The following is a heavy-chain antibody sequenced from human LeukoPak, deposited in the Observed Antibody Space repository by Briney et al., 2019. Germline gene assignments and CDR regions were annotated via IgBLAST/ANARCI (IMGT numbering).Heavy chain of an antibody. D-gene: IGHD2-2*01. Sequence: SETLSLTCTVSGGSISSYYWSWIRQPPGKGLEWIGYIYYSGSTNYNPSLKSRVTISVDTSKNQFSLKLSSVTAADTAVYYCARAPGSGYCSSTSCLSFDYRGQGTLVTVSS. CDR1: GGSISSYY. J-gene: IGHJ4*02. CDR3: ARAPGSGYCSSTSCLSFDY. V-gene: IGHV4-59*01. CDR2: IYYSGST.